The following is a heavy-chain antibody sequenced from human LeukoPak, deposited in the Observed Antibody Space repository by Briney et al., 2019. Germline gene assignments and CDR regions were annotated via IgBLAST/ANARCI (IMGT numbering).Heavy chain of an antibody. CDR2: IYYSGST. J-gene: IGHJ4*02. Sequence: SETLSLTCTVSGGSISSGDYYWSWIRHPPGKGLEWIGYIYYSGSTYYNPSLKSRVTISVDTSKNQFSLKLRSVTAADTAVYYCAGREPYYFDYWGQGTLVTVSS. D-gene: IGHD1-14*01. CDR1: GGSISSGDYY. CDR3: AGREPYYFDY. V-gene: IGHV4-30-4*01.